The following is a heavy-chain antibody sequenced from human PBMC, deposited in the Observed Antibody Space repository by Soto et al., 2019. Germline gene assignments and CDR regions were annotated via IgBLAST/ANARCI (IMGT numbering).Heavy chain of an antibody. D-gene: IGHD1-26*01. CDR2: IYYGGNT. Sequence: PSETLSLTCSVSGGSISSYYWSWIRQPPGKGLEWIGYIYYGGNTNYNPSLKSRVTISEDTSKNQFSLKLRSVTTADTAVYYCARKLWFSGPSNSFDPWGQGTLVTVSS. J-gene: IGHJ5*02. V-gene: IGHV4-59*01. CDR1: GGSISSYY. CDR3: ARKLWFSGPSNSFDP.